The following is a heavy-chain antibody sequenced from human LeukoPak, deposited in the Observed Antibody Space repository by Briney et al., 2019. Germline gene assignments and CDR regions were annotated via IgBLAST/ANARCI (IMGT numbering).Heavy chain of an antibody. J-gene: IGHJ4*02. Sequence: GGSLGLSCAASGFTFSSYSMNWVRQAPGKGLEWVSSISSSSSYIYYADSVKGRFTISRDNAKNSLYLQMNSLRAEDTAVYYCAREALIYDYVWGSLDYWGQGTLVTVSS. V-gene: IGHV3-21*01. CDR1: GFTFSSYS. D-gene: IGHD3-16*01. CDR3: AREALIYDYVWGSLDY. CDR2: ISSSSSYI.